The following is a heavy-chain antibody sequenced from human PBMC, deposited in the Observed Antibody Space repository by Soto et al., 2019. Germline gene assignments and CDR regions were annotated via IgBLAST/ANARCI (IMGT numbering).Heavy chain of an antibody. CDR1: GDSISSSY. J-gene: IGHJ5*02. Sequence: QVQLQESGPGLVEPSETLSLTCSVSGDSISSSYWSWIRQPPGKGLEWIGYIYYSGSTNYNPSLTSRVTLSLDTSKNQFSLKVSSVTAADTAVYYCARGYDWSDPWGQGTLVTVSS. CDR3: ARGYDWSDP. V-gene: IGHV4-59*01. CDR2: IYYSGST. D-gene: IGHD6-25*01.